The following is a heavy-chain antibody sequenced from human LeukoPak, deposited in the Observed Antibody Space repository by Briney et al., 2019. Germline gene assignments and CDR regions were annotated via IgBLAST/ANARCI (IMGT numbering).Heavy chain of an antibody. D-gene: IGHD3-3*01. CDR3: AKALKITILEYYFDY. CDR2: ISWNSGSI. CDR1: GFTFSSYA. Sequence: PGGSLRLSCAASGFTFSSYAMSWGRQAPGKGLEWVSGISWNSGSIGYADSVKGRFTISRDNAKNSLYLQMNSLRAEDTALYYCAKALKITILEYYFDYWGQGTLVTVSS. V-gene: IGHV3-9*01. J-gene: IGHJ4*02.